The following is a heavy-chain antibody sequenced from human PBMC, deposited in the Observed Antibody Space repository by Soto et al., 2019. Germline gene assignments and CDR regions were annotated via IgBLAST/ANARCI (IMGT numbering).Heavy chain of an antibody. J-gene: IGHJ5*02. Sequence: QVQLVQSGAEVKEPGSSVNVSCKTSGGTFGNTAVTWVRQVPGQGLEWIGGIVPLFGTANYAQKFRGRVMITADESTSTAYMDLRSLRSDDTAIYYCARDGNPGYSFWSGPLGGGRFDPWGQGTLLTVSS. CDR2: IVPLFGTA. D-gene: IGHD3-3*01. CDR1: GGTFGNTA. V-gene: IGHV1-69*12. CDR3: ARDGNPGYSFWSGPLGGGRFDP.